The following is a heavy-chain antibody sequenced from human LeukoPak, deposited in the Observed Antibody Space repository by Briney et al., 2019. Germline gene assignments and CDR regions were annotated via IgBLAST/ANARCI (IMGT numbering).Heavy chain of an antibody. CDR1: GFTFDDYG. CDR3: ASLDYFDSSDYGDY. Sequence: GGSLRLSCAASGFTFDDYGMSWVRHAPGKGLEWGSGINWNGGSTGYADSVKGRFTISRDNAKNSLYLQMNSLRAEDTALYYCASLDYFDSSDYGDYWGQGTLVTVSS. CDR2: INWNGGST. D-gene: IGHD3-22*01. V-gene: IGHV3-20*04. J-gene: IGHJ4*02.